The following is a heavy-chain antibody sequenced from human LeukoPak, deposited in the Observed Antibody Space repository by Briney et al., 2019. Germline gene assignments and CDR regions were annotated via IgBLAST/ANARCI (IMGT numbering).Heavy chain of an antibody. CDR2: INPDGSVT. CDR1: EFTFSNYW. D-gene: IGHD3/OR15-3a*01. CDR3: ARELRNYGFLL. V-gene: IGHV3-74*01. Sequence: GGSLRLSCAASEFTFSNYWMHWVRQAPGKGLVWVSRINPDGSVTSYADSVKDRFIISRDNAQNTLYFQMNSLRAEDTALYYCARELRNYGFLLWGQGTQVTVSS. J-gene: IGHJ4*02.